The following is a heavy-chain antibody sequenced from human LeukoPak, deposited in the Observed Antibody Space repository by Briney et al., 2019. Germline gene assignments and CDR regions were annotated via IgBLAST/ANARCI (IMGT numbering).Heavy chain of an antibody. CDR1: GGSFSGYY. CDR3: ARGVWDSSSWSRRRYYFDY. CDR2: INHSGST. Sequence: SETLSLTCAVYGGSFSGYYWSWIRQPPGKGLEWIGEINHSGSTNYNPSLKSRVTISVDTSKDQFSLKLSSVTAADTAVYYCARGVWDSSSWSRRRYYFDYWGQGTLVTVSS. J-gene: IGHJ4*02. V-gene: IGHV4-34*01. D-gene: IGHD6-13*01.